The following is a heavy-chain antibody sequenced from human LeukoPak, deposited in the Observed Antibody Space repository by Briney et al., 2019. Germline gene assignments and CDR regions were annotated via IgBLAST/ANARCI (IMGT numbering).Heavy chain of an antibody. J-gene: IGHJ4*02. Sequence: GGSLRLSCAASGFTFSSYWMSWVRQAPGKGLEWVANIKKDVSEKYYLDSVKGRFTISRDNAKTSLYLQMNSLRAEDTAVYYCARDLSGVTGYTYGRGIDYWGQGTLVTVSS. V-gene: IGHV3-7*01. CDR2: IKKDVSEK. D-gene: IGHD5-18*01. CDR3: ARDLSGVTGYTYGRGIDY. CDR1: GFTFSSYW.